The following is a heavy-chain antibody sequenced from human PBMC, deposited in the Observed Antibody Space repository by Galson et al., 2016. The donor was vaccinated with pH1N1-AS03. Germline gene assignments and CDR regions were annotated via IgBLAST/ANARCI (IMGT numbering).Heavy chain of an antibody. CDR1: GLSVAKNY. CDR2: IYGGGDT. V-gene: IGHV3-53*01. J-gene: IGHJ4*02. D-gene: IGHD3-16*01. CDR3: AREPWGSTQGEY. Sequence: SLRLSCAVSGLSVAKNYMSWVRQAPGKGLEWVSVIYGGGDTFYADSVKGRFNISRDNSKNTVYLQMNSLRVEYTAVYYCAREPWGSTQGEYWGQGTLVTVSS.